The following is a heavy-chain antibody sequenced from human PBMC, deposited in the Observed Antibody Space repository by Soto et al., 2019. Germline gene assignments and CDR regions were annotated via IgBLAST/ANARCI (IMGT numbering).Heavy chain of an antibody. V-gene: IGHV4-30-4*01. Sequence: QVQLQESGPRLVKPSQTLSLTCTVSGGSITSGDYYWSWIRQPPGKGLEWVGYISYSGSTDYNPSLQRGITIKMDTSKSQISLQLNSVTAADTAVYFCARWSGVGVAGMDVWGQGTTVTVSS. J-gene: IGHJ6*02. CDR2: ISYSGST. D-gene: IGHD3-10*01. CDR1: GGSITSGDYY. CDR3: ARWSGVGVAGMDV.